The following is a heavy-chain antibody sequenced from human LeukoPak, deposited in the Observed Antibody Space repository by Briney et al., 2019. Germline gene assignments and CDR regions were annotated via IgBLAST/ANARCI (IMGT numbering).Heavy chain of an antibody. V-gene: IGHV3-21*01. D-gene: IGHD2-15*01. CDR2: ISGSNSHI. Sequence: GGSLRLSCAASGFTFSSYSMNWVRQAPGKGLEWVSSISGSNSHIYYANSVKGRFTISRDSAQNSLYLQMNGLRAEDTAVYYCARTAIGYSDYSGYYFDYWGQGSLATVSS. CDR3: ARTAIGYSDYSGYYFDY. CDR1: GFTFSSYS. J-gene: IGHJ4*02.